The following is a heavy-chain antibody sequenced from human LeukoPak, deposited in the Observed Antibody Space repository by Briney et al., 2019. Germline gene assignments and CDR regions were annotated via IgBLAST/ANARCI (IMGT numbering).Heavy chain of an antibody. CDR2: INHSGST. Sequence: SETLSLTCAVYGGSFSGYYWSWIRQPPEKGLEWIGEINHSGSTNYNPSLKSRVTISVDTSKNQFSLKLSSVTAADTAVYYCAERDHYYDSSGYSNWGQGTLVTVSS. D-gene: IGHD3-22*01. J-gene: IGHJ4*02. CDR1: GGSFSGYY. CDR3: AERDHYYDSSGYSN. V-gene: IGHV4-34*01.